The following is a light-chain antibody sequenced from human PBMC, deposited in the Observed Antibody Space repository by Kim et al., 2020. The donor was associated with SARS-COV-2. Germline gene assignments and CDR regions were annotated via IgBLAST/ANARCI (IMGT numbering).Light chain of an antibody. CDR1: QSVSAG. J-gene: IGKJ1*01. Sequence: SLGYRVTITCRASQSVSAGLAWDQQQPGKAPNLLIYTASSLESVVPSRFSASGSGTEFTLTISSLQPDDFATYYCLQYNAYSPWTFGQGTKVDIK. CDR2: TAS. V-gene: IGKV1-5*03. CDR3: LQYNAYSPWT.